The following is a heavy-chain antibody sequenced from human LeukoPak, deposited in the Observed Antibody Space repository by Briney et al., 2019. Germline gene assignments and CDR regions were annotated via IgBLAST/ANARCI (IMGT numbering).Heavy chain of an antibody. V-gene: IGHV6-1*01. CDR2: TYYRSKWYN. J-gene: IGHJ6*03. D-gene: IGHD5-12*01. Sequence: PSQTLSLTCAISGDSVSSNSAAWNWIRQSPSRGLKWLGRTYYRSKWYNDYAVSVKSRITINPHTSKNQFSLQLNSVTPEDTAVYYCARARHSGYETYYYYYMDVWGKGTTVTVSS. CDR3: ARARHSGYETYYYYYMDV. CDR1: GDSVSSNSAA.